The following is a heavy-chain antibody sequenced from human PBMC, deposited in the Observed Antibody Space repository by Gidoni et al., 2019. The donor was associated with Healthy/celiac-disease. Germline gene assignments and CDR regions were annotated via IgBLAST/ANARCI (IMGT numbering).Heavy chain of an antibody. CDR2: IIPIFDTG. CDR1: GGTFSSYV. V-gene: IGHV1-69*01. CDR3: ARSGVGDYYDSSGYDRYFDY. D-gene: IGHD3-22*01. Sequence: QVQLVQSGAEVKKPGSSVKVFCKASGGTFSSYVISWVRQAPGQGLEWMGGIIPIFDTGNYAQKFQGRGTITADESTSTAYMELSSLRSEDTAVYYCARSGVGDYYDSSGYDRYFDYWGQGTLVTVSS. J-gene: IGHJ4*02.